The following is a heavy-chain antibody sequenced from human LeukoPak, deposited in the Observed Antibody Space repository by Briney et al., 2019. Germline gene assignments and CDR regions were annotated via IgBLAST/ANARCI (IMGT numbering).Heavy chain of an antibody. Sequence: PGGSLRLSCAASGFTFCSYVMNSVRQAPGKGLGWGSYIRSSGSTIYYAGSVKGRFTISRDNAKNSLYLQMNSLRAEDTAVYYCARDLTTVVTNYYYYYMDVWGKGTTVTVSS. J-gene: IGHJ6*03. D-gene: IGHD4-23*01. V-gene: IGHV3-48*03. CDR3: ARDLTTVVTNYYYYYMDV. CDR2: IRSSGSTI. CDR1: GFTFCSYV.